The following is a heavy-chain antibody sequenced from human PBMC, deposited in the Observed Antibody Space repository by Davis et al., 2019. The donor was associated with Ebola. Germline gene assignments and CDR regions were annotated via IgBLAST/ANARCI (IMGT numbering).Heavy chain of an antibody. CDR2: ISAYNGNT. V-gene: IGHV1-18*04. CDR1: GYTFTNYY. J-gene: IGHJ6*04. Sequence: ASVKVSCKASGYTFTNYYMHWVRQAPGQGLEWMGWISAYNGNTNYAQKLQGRVTMTTDTSTSTAYMELRSLRSDDTAVYYCARDWDGDYAYYYYGMDVWGKGTTVTVSS. CDR3: ARDWDGDYAYYYYGMDV. D-gene: IGHD4-17*01.